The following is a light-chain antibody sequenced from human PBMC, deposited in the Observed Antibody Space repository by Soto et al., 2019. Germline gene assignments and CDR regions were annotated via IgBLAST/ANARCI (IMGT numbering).Light chain of an antibody. Sequence: QSVLTQPPSASGTPGQRVTISCSGSSSDIGSNVVNWYRQLPGTAPKLLIYTSDQRPSGVPDRFSGSKSGTSASLAISGLRSEDEADYYCATWDDSLHGYVFGAGTKLTVL. CDR3: ATWDDSLHGYV. CDR2: TSD. J-gene: IGLJ1*01. V-gene: IGLV1-44*01. CDR1: SSDIGSNV.